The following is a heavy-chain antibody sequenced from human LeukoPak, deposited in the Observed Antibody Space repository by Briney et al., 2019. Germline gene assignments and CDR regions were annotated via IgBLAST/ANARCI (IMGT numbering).Heavy chain of an antibody. CDR3: ARDGGVVVPAAPAVFDI. CDR2: LYTSGST. V-gene: IGHV4-61*02. J-gene: IGHJ3*02. D-gene: IGHD2-2*01. CDR1: GGSISSGSYY. Sequence: SETLSLTCTVSGGSISSGSYYWSWIRQPAGKGLEWIGRLYTSGSTNYNPSLKSRVSMSADMSKNQFSLKLSSVTAADTAVYYCARDGGVVVPAAPAVFDIWGQGTMVTVSS.